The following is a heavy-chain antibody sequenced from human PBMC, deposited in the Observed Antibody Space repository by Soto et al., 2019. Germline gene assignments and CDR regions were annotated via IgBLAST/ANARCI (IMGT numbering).Heavy chain of an antibody. D-gene: IGHD2-8*01. V-gene: IGHV1-18*01. J-gene: IGHJ6*02. Sequence: ASVKVSCKSSGYTFSRYGISWVRQAPGQGLEWMGWISGYNGDTNYAQKFQGRVTMTIDTSTTTAYMELRGLTSDDTAIYYCAKNGQPPYYYYGLDVWG. CDR1: GYTFSRYG. CDR3: AKNGQPPYYYYGLDV. CDR2: ISGYNGDT.